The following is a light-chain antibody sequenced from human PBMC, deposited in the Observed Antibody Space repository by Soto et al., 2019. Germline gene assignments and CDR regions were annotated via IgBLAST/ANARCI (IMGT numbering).Light chain of an antibody. V-gene: IGKV3-15*01. Sequence: EIVMTQSPATLSVYPGERATLSCRASQSVGSSLAWYQQEPGQAPRLLIYGASTRATDIPARFSGSGSGTEFTLSISSLQSEDFAVYFCKQYKYWPPITFGQGTRLEIK. J-gene: IGKJ5*01. CDR2: GAS. CDR1: QSVGSS. CDR3: KQYKYWPPIT.